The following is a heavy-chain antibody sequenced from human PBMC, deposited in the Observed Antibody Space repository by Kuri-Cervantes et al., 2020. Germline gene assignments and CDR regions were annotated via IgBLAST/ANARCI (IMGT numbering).Heavy chain of an antibody. V-gene: IGHV3-23*01. CDR3: ARGGVTVTTILGTP. Sequence: GESLKISCAASRFTFNSYAMTWVRQAPGKGLEWVSAIRGSGVSSFYADSVKGRFTISRDNAKNSLYLQMNSLRAEDTAVYYCARGGVTVTTILGTPWGQGTLVTVSS. D-gene: IGHD4-17*01. CDR1: RFTFNSYA. J-gene: IGHJ5*02. CDR2: IRGSGVSS.